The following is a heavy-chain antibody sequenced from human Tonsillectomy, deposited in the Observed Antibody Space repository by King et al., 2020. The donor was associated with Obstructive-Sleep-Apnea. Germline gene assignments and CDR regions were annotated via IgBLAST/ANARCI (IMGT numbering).Heavy chain of an antibody. Sequence: VQLVESGGGLVQPGGSLRLSCAASGLTVSSNYMSWVRQAPGKGLEWVSVIYSGGSTYYADSVKGRFTISRDNSKNTLYLQMNSLRVEDTAVYYCARARNSYDGEFDPWGQGTLVTVSS. CDR1: GLTVSSNY. J-gene: IGHJ5*02. V-gene: IGHV3-66*01. D-gene: IGHD3-16*01. CDR3: ARARNSYDGEFDP. CDR2: IYSGGST.